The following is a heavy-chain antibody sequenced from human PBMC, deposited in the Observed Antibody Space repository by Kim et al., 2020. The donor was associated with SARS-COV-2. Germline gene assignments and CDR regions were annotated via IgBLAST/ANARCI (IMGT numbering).Heavy chain of an antibody. CDR3: ARKPSRRWNHFDY. J-gene: IGHJ4*02. Sequence: SETLSLTCAVYGGSFSGYYWSWIRQPPGKGLEWIGEINHSGSTNYNPSLKSLVTISVDTSKNQFSLKLSSVTAADTAVYYCARKPSRRWNHFDYWGQGTLVTVSS. CDR1: GGSFSGYY. CDR2: INHSGST. D-gene: IGHD1-1*01. V-gene: IGHV4-34*01.